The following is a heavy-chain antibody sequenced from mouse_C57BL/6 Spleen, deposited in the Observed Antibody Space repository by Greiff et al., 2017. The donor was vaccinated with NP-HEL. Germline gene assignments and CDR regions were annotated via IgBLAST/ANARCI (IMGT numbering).Heavy chain of an antibody. Sequence: VQLQQSGAELVRPGASVKLSCKASGYTFTDYYINWVKQRPGQGLEWIARIYPGSGNTYYNEKFKGKATLTAEKSSSTAYMQLSSLTSEDSAVYFCARGSGTHFDYWGQGTTLTVSS. D-gene: IGHD3-2*02. V-gene: IGHV1-76*01. CDR2: IYPGSGNT. J-gene: IGHJ2*01. CDR3: ARGSGTHFDY. CDR1: GYTFTDYY.